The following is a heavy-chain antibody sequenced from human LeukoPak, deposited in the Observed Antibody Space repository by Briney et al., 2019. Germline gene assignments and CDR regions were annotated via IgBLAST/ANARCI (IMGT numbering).Heavy chain of an antibody. J-gene: IGHJ4*02. D-gene: IGHD1-26*01. CDR3: ARVRGGTYSLYHFDY. CDR2: ISYSGST. Sequence: ASETLSLTCTVSDGSINNYYWSWIRQPPGKGLEWIGYISYSGSTNNNPSLKSRVTISVDTSKNQFSLKLTSVTAADTAVYYCARVRGGTYSLYHFDYWGQGTLVTVSS. CDR1: DGSINNYY. V-gene: IGHV4-59*01.